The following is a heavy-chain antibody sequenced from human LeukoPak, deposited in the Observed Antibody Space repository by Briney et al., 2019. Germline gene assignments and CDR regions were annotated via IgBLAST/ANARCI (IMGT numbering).Heavy chain of an antibody. CDR3: TRDREQQPTYDY. CDR2: INDDGSIT. D-gene: IGHD6-13*01. J-gene: IGHJ4*02. V-gene: IGHV3-74*01. Sequence: GGSLRLSCAASGFTFSTYWMHWVRQVPGKGLVRVSRINDDGSITSYADSVKGRFTISRDNAKNALYLQMNSLRAEDTAVYYCTRDREQQPTYDYWGQGTLVTVSS. CDR1: GFTFSTYW.